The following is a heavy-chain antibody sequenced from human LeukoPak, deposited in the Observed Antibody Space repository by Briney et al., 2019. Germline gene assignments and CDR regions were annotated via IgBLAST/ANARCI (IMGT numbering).Heavy chain of an antibody. CDR2: IYYSGSP. V-gene: IGHV4-61*01. J-gene: IGHJ4*02. Sequence: SETLSLTCTVSGGSVSSGSYYWSCIQQPPGKPLEWIAYIYYSGSPNYNPSLKSRVTISVDTSKNQFSLKLSSVTAADTAVYYCATGGSGSYPRHNFDYWGQGTLVTVSS. D-gene: IGHD3-10*01. CDR3: ATGGSGSYPRHNFDY. CDR1: GGSVSSGSYY.